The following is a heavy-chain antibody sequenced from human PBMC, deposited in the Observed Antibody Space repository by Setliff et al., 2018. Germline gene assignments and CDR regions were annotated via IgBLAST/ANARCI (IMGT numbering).Heavy chain of an antibody. CDR3: FGAGTCSY. V-gene: IGHV3-7*01. CDR2: INPDGSEK. Sequence: LRLSCAASGFTFSTYEMNWVRQAPGKGLEWPASINPDGSEKYYVDSVKGRFTISRDNAKNSLSLQMNSLRTEDTAVYYCFGAGTCSYWGQGTQVTVSS. D-gene: IGHD3-10*01. J-gene: IGHJ4*02. CDR1: GFTFSTYE.